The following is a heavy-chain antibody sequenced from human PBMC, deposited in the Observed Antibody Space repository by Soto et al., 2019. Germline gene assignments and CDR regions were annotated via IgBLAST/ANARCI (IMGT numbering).Heavy chain of an antibody. V-gene: IGHV3-23*01. J-gene: IGHJ4*02. D-gene: IGHD1-1*01. Sequence: GGSLRLSCAASGFTFKSYCMSWVRQTPGKGLEWVSGISADGGNTYYAGSVKGRFTISRDNSKNTLHLQMDSLRVEDTALYYCAKDDMYRVGISRLWGQGTLVTVSS. CDR3: AKDDMYRVGISRL. CDR2: ISADGGNT. CDR1: GFTFKSYC.